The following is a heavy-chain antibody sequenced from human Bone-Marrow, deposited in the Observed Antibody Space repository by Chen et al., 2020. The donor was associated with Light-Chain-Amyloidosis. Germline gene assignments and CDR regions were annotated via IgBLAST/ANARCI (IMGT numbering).Heavy chain of an antibody. CDR2: IYPDDSDA. D-gene: IGHD5-12*01. J-gene: IGHJ4*02. CDR1: GYTFPNYW. CDR3: ARRRDGYNFDY. V-gene: IGHV5-51*01. Sequence: EVQLEQSGPEVKKPGESLKIACKGSGYTFPNYWIGWVRQMPGKGLEWMGVIYPDDSDARYSPSFEGQVTISADKSITTASLQWRSLKASDTAMYYCARRRDGYNFDYWGPGTLVTVSS.